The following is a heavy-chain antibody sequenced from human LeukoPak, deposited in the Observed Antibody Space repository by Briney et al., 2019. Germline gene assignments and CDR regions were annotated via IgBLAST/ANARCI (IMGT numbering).Heavy chain of an antibody. CDR2: IYYDGST. J-gene: IGHJ6*02. D-gene: IGHD3-22*01. CDR1: GYSISGYY. CDR3: ARSYDSRGYFYYGMDV. Sequence: SETLSLTCTVSGYSISGYYGAWIRQPPGKGLEWLGYIYYDGSTGYNPPLKSRVTISVDTSKNQFSLKLTSVTAADTAVYYCARSYDSRGYFYYGMDVWGQGTTVTVSS. V-gene: IGHV4-59*01.